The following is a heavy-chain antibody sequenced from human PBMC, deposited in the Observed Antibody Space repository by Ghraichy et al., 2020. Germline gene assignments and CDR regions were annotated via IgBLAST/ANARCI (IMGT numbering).Heavy chain of an antibody. CDR3: TRGGGDYPPYSFVM. V-gene: IGHV3-49*04. J-gene: IGHJ3*02. CDR2: IRSKTYGATT. D-gene: IGHD4-17*01. Sequence: GGSLRLSCTASGFTFGDYAMSWVRQAPGKGLEWVGFIRSKTYGATTEYAASVKGRFIISRDDSKSIAYLQMNSLKTEDTAVYFCTRGGGDYPPYSFVMWGQGTMVTLSS. CDR1: GFTFGDYA.